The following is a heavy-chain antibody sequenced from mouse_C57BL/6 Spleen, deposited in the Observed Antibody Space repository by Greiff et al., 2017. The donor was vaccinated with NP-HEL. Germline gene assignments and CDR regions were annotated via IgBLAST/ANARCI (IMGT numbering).Heavy chain of an antibody. Sequence: EVKLMESGEGLVKPGGSLKLSCAASGFTFSSYAMSWVRQTPEKRLEWVAYISSGGDYIYYADTVKGRFTISRDNARNTLYLQMSSLKSEDTAMYYCTRAVLGGTYGFFAYWGQGTLVTVSA. J-gene: IGHJ3*01. CDR1: GFTFSSYA. D-gene: IGHD5-1*01. CDR2: ISSGGDYI. CDR3: TRAVLGGTYGFFAY. V-gene: IGHV5-9-1*02.